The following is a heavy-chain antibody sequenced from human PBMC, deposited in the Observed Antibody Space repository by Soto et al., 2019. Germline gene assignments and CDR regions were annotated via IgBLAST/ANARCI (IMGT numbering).Heavy chain of an antibody. V-gene: IGHV1-18*01. D-gene: IGHD3-10*01. CDR2: ISANTGNT. CDR3: ANLMVRGVITADY. Sequence: ASVKVSCKASGYTFTSYGISWVRQAPGQGLEWMGWISANTGNTNFAQKLQGRVTMTTDTSTSTAYMELRSLRSDDTAVYYCANLMVRGVITADYWGQGTLVTVSS. J-gene: IGHJ4*02. CDR1: GYTFTSYG.